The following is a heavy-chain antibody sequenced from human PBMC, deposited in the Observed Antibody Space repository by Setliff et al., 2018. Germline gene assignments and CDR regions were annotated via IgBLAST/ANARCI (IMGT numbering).Heavy chain of an antibody. D-gene: IGHD7-27*01. CDR3: ATLTGDRGVDY. J-gene: IGHJ4*02. Sequence: TSETLSLTCAVSGYSISSGYNWGWIRQPPGKGLEWIASIYYRGSTSYNSSLKSRVSISVDTSKNQFSLNLNSVTAADTAVYYCATLTGDRGVDYWGQGRQVTVSS. CDR1: GYSISSGYN. CDR2: IYYRGST. V-gene: IGHV4-38-2*01.